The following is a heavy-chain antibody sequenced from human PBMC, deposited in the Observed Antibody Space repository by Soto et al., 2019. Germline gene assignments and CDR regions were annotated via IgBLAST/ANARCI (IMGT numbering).Heavy chain of an antibody. Sequence: ASVKVSCKASGYTFTGYYMHWVRQAPGQGLEWMGWINPNSGGTNNAQRFQGRVTMTRDTSISTASMELSRLTSDDTAIYYCARGDSTDCSNGVCSFFYNHDMDVWGQGTTVTVSS. CDR3: ARGDSTDCSNGVCSFFYNHDMDV. V-gene: IGHV1-2*02. CDR2: INPNSGGT. J-gene: IGHJ6*02. D-gene: IGHD2-8*01. CDR1: GYTFTGYY.